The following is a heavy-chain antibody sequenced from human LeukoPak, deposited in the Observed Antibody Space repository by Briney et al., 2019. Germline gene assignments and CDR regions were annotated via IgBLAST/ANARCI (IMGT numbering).Heavy chain of an antibody. CDR2: IIPIFGTA. V-gene: IGHV1-69*06. J-gene: IGHJ5*02. CDR1: GGTFSRYA. Sequence: SGKVSCKASGGTFSRYAISWVRQAPGQGLEWMGGIIPIFGTANYAQKFQGRVTITADKSTSTAYMELSSLRSEDTAVYYCASKEEWFDPWGQGTLVTVSS. CDR3: ASKEEWFDP.